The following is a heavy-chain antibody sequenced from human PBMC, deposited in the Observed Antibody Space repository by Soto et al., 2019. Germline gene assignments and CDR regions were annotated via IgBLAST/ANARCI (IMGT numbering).Heavy chain of an antibody. V-gene: IGHV3-30-3*01. J-gene: IGHJ4*02. CDR3: ARDPKTSGGQNWAFNYFDS. Sequence: QVQLVESGGGVVQPGRSLRLSCAASGFSFSISPMHWVRQAPGKGPEWVALISYDGTHKFYADSVKGRFTISRDNSKSTLYLQVDSLRPEDAAVYYCARDPKTSGGQNWAFNYFDSWGQGTLVTVSS. D-gene: IGHD7-27*01. CDR1: GFSFSISP. CDR2: ISYDGTHK.